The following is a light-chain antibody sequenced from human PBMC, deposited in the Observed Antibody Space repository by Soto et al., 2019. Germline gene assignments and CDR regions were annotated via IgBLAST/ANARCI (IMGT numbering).Light chain of an antibody. Sequence: LTQPASVSGSPGQSITISCTGTSSDVGGYKYVSWYQQHPGKAPKLMIYEVNNRPPGVSNRFSGSKSGNTASLTISGLQAEDEADYYCSSYTSSSTLLYVFGTGTKVTVL. CDR2: EVN. CDR3: SSYTSSSTLLYV. V-gene: IGLV2-14*01. J-gene: IGLJ1*01. CDR1: SSDVGGYKY.